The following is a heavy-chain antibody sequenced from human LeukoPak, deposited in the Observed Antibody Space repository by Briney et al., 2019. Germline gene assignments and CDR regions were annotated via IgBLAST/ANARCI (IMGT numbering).Heavy chain of an antibody. CDR3: ARVRRGPFGIPYYFDY. CDR1: GLTVSSNY. CDR2: IYSGGST. J-gene: IGHJ4*02. D-gene: IGHD1-14*01. Sequence: GGSLRLSCAASGLTVSSNYMSWVRQAPGKGLEWVSVIYSGGSTYYADSVKGRFTISRDNSKNTLYLQMNSLRAEDTAVYYCARVRRGPFGIPYYFDYWGQGTLVTVSS. V-gene: IGHV3-66*01.